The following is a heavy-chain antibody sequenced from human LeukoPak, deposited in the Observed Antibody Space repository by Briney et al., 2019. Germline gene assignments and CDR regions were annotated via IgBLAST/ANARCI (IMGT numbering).Heavy chain of an antibody. CDR3: ARDRGSSGWDTPYYYYGMDV. Sequence: ASVKVSCKASGYTFTGYYMHWVQQAPGQGLEWMGWINPNSGGTNYAQKFQGWVTMTRDTSISTAYMELSRLRSDDTAVYYCARDRGSSGWDTPYYYYGMDVWGKGTTVTVSS. D-gene: IGHD6-19*01. J-gene: IGHJ6*04. V-gene: IGHV1-2*04. CDR1: GYTFTGYY. CDR2: INPNSGGT.